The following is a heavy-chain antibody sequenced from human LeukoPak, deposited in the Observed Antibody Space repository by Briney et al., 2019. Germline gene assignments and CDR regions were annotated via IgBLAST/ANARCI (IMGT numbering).Heavy chain of an antibody. J-gene: IGHJ4*02. CDR2: IYYSGST. V-gene: IGHV4-39*07. CDR3: ARGGWNKFDY. CDR1: GDSINSNNYY. Sequence: SETLSLTCTVSGDSINSNNYYWGWIRQPPGKGLEWIGSIYYSGSTYYNPSLKSRVTISIDTSKNQFSLKLSSVTAADTAVYYCARGGWNKFDYWGQGTLVTVSS. D-gene: IGHD3-22*01.